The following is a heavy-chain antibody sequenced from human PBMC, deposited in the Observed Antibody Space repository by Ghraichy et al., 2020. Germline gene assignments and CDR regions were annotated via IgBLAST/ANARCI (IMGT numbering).Heavy chain of an antibody. V-gene: IGHV1-2*07. J-gene: IGHJ4*02. CDR1: GYIFTGYY. CDR2: INPNSGDT. CDR3: ARDPELDY. Sequence: ASVKVSCKASGYIFTGYYVQWVRQAPGQGLEWMGWINPNSGDTNYAHRFQGRVTMTRDTSISTAYMELIRLTSDDTAFYYCARDPELDYWGQGTLVTVSS.